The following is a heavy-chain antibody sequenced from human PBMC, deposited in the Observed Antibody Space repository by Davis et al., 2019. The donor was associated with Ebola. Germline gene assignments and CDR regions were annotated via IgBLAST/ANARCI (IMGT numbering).Heavy chain of an antibody. Sequence: ASLKVSCKASGYTFIGHYLHWVRQAPGQGLEWMGWINPNTGGAFYAHNFQGRVTMTRDTSISTAYVALSRLGSDDTAVYYCARGSGFWNGYFMAYFDFWGQGALVTVSS. CDR3: ARGSGFWNGYFMAYFDF. V-gene: IGHV1-2*02. CDR1: GYTFIGHY. J-gene: IGHJ4*02. CDR2: INPNTGGA. D-gene: IGHD3-3*01.